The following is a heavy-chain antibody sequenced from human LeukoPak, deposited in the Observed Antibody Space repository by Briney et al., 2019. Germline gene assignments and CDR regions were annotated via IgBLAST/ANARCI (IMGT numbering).Heavy chain of an antibody. Sequence: GGSLRLSCAASGFTFSSYSMNWVRQAPGKGLEWVSSISSSSSYIYYADSVKGRFTISRDNAKNSLYLQMNSLRAEDTAVYYCARRDQYYYGSGSYEEGAFDIWGQGTMVTVSS. V-gene: IGHV3-21*01. CDR3: ARRDQYYYGSGSYEEGAFDI. CDR1: GFTFSSYS. D-gene: IGHD3-10*01. J-gene: IGHJ3*02. CDR2: ISSSSSYI.